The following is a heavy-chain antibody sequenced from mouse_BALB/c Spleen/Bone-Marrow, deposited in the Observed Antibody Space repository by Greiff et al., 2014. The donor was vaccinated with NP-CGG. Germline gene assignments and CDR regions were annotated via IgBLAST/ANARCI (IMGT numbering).Heavy chain of an antibody. CDR2: IRNKANGYTT. Sequence: EVKLVESGGGLVQPGGSLRLSCATSGFTFTDYYMSWVRQPPGKALEWLAFIRNKANGYTTEYSASVKGRFTISRDNSQCTLYHQMNTVKTEDSTTYYCTRDVSSFYWYFDVWGAGTTVTVSS. CDR1: GFTFTDYY. CDR3: TRDVSSFYWYFDV. J-gene: IGHJ1*01. D-gene: IGHD1-1*01. V-gene: IGHV7-3*02.